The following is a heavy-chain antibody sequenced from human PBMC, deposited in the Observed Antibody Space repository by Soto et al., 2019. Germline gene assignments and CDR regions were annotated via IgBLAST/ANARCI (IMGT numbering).Heavy chain of an antibody. V-gene: IGHV4-59*08. CDR2: IYYSGST. D-gene: IGHD5-12*01. CDR1: GGSISSYY. J-gene: IGHJ4*02. Sequence: SETLSLTCTVSGGSISSYYWSWIRQPPGKGLEWIGYIYYSGSTNYNPSLKSRVTISVDTSKNQFSLKLSSVTAADTAVYYCARHREYSGYSPDFDYWGPGTLVTVSS. CDR3: ARHREYSGYSPDFDY.